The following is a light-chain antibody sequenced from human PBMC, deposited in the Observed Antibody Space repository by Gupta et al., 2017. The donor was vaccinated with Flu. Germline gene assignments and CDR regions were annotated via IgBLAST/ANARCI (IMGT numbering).Light chain of an antibody. V-gene: IGLV3-21*02. Sequence: SYVLTQLISVSVAPGQTARIPCGGNNLGSKSVHWYQHKPGQAPVLVVYDDSDRPSGIPERFSGSNSGNTATLTISRVEAGDEADYYCQVCDSSSDHVVFGGGTKLTVL. CDR1: NLGSKS. CDR2: DDS. CDR3: QVCDSSSDHVV. J-gene: IGLJ2*01.